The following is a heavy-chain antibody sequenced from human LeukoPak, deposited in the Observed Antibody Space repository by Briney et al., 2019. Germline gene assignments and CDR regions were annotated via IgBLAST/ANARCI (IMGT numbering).Heavy chain of an antibody. CDR1: RFTFSNVW. Sequence: PGGSLRLSCAASRFTFSNVWMSWVRQAPGKGLEWVGRLKSKTDGGTTDYGAPVKGRFTISRDDSRNTLYLHMNDLNTEDTAVYYCHRTTGSYNWFDPWGQGTLVTVSS. V-gene: IGHV3-15*01. D-gene: IGHD6-6*01. CDR3: HRTTGSYNWFDP. CDR2: LKSKTDGGTT. J-gene: IGHJ5*02.